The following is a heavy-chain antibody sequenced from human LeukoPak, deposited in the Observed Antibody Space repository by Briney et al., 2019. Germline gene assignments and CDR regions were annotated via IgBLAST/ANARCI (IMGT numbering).Heavy chain of an antibody. D-gene: IGHD1-20*01. J-gene: IGHJ4*02. Sequence: SETLSLTCTVSGGSISSYYWSWIRQPPGKGLEWIGYIYYSGSTNYNPSLKSRVTISVDTSKNQFSLKLSSVTAADTAVYYCARGCITASWCMVDWGQGTLVTVFS. V-gene: IGHV4-59*01. CDR3: ARGCITASWCMVD. CDR1: GGSISSYY. CDR2: IYYSGST.